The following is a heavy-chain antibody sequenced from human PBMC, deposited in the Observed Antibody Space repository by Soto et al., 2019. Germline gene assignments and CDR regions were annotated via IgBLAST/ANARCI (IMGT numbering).Heavy chain of an antibody. CDR3: ARGDTGAFDL. V-gene: IGHV3-74*01. Sequence: EVQLVESEGGLVQPGGSLRLSCAASGFTFSYYWLHWVRQAPGQGLVWVSRIHSDGSSTTYADSVKGRFTISSDNAKNTLYLQMNSLRAEDTAVYYCARGDTGAFDLWGHGTMGTVSS. D-gene: IGHD2-21*02. CDR1: GFTFSYYW. J-gene: IGHJ3*01. CDR2: IHSDGSST.